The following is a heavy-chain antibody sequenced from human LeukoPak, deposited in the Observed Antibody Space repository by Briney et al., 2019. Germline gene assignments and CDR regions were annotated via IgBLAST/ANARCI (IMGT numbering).Heavy chain of an antibody. D-gene: IGHD2-15*01. CDR2: IYYSGST. V-gene: IGHV4-61*08. Sequence: PSQTVSLTCTVSGGSISSGDYYWSWIRQPPGKGLEWIGYIYYSGSTNYNASLTNRVTISVDTSKNQFSLKLSSVTAADTAVYYCAREVGYCSGGSCYSYFDHWGPGTLVTVSS. CDR1: GGSISSGDYY. J-gene: IGHJ4*02. CDR3: AREVGYCSGGSCYSYFDH.